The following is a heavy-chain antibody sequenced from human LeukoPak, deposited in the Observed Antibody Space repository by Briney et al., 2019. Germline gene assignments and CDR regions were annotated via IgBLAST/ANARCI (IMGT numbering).Heavy chain of an antibody. V-gene: IGHV3-23*01. CDR2: ISGSGGST. D-gene: IGHD2-15*01. J-gene: IGHJ4*02. CDR1: GFTFSSYA. CDR3: AKDYCSGGSCYSDY. Sequence: GGSLRLSCAASGFTFSSYAMSWVRQAQGKGLEWVSAISGSGGSTYYADSVKGRFTISRDNSKNTLYLQMNSLRAEDTAVYYCAKDYCSGGSCYSDYWGQGTLVTVSS.